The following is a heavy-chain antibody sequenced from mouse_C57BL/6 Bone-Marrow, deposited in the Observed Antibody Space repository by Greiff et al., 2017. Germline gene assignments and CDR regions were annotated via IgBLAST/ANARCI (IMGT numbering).Heavy chain of an antibody. Sequence: EVQGVESGGDLVKPGGSLKLSCAASGFTFSSYGMSWVRQTPDKRLEWVATISSGGSYTYYPDSVKGRFTISIDNAKNTLYLQMSRLKSEDTAMYYCARQLRLRAMDYWGQGTSVTVSS. CDR3: ARQLRLRAMDY. CDR1: GFTFSSYG. D-gene: IGHD3-2*02. V-gene: IGHV5-6*01. CDR2: ISSGGSYT. J-gene: IGHJ4*01.